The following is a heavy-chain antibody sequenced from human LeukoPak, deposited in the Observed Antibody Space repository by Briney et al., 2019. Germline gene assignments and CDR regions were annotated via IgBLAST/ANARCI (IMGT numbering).Heavy chain of an antibody. D-gene: IGHD6-19*01. CDR2: IYYSGST. CDR3: ARWYSSGWYRWFDP. CDR1: VGSISSYY. J-gene: IGHJ5*02. Sequence: SETLSLTCTVSVGSISSYYWSWLRHPPGKGLEWIGYIYYSGSTNYNPSLKSRVTISVDTSKNQFSLKLSSVTAADTAVYYCARWYSSGWYRWFDPWGQGTLVTVSS. V-gene: IGHV4-59*01.